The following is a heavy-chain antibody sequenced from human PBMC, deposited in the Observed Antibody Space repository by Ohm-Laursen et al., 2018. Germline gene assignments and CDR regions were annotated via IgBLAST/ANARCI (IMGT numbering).Heavy chain of an antibody. V-gene: IGHV1-46*01. CDR1: GFTFTSYF. D-gene: IGHD4-17*01. CDR2: INPTDDST. CDR3: ARDKVYGDLSWSKYRPYYFDS. J-gene: IGHJ4*02. Sequence: SSVKVSCKSSGFTFTSYFLHWVRQAPGQGLEWMGIINPTDDSTFITQKFQGRVSMTRDTSTSTVYMELTSLRSEDTAVYYCARDKVYGDLSWSKYRPYYFDSWGQGTLVTVSS.